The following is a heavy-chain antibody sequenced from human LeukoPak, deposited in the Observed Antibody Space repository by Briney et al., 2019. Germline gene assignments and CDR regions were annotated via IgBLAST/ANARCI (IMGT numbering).Heavy chain of an antibody. D-gene: IGHD3-9*01. V-gene: IGHV1-2*02. J-gene: IGHJ5*02. CDR3: ARGRRPYYDILTGYYNVSWFDP. Sequence: ASVKVSCKASGYTFNAYYIHWVRQAPGQGLEWMGWINPNNGGTNYAQKFQGRVTMTRETSISTAYMDLTRLRSEDTAVYYCARGRRPYYDILTGYYNVSWFDPWGQGTLVTVSS. CDR2: INPNNGGT. CDR1: GYTFNAYY.